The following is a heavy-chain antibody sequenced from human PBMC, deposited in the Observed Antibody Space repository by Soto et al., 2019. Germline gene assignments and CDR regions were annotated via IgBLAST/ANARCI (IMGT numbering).Heavy chain of an antibody. D-gene: IGHD1-26*01. CDR2: LHSSGFA. J-gene: IGHJ4*02. CDR3: ARSGHTFVGAV. Sequence: QVQLQESGPGLVKPSETLSLTCSVSGASMSDYHGSWIRQSPGTGLEHIGYLHSSGFAEYNPSLKSRITISMDTSKNQFSLNLRSVTAADTAIYYCARSGHTFVGAVWGQGILVTVSS. V-gene: IGHV4-59*01. CDR1: GASMSDYH.